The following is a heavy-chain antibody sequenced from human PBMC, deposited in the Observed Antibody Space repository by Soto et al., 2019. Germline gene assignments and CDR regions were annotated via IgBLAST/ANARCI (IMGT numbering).Heavy chain of an antibody. J-gene: IGHJ4*02. CDR3: AGQHKYSYGPGYFDY. D-gene: IGHD5-18*01. CDR1: GGSISSSSYY. Sequence: SETLYLTCTVSGGSISSSSYYWGWILQPPGKGLEWIGSIYYSGSTYYNPSLKSRVTISVDTSKNQFSLKLSSVTAADTAVYYCAGQHKYSYGPGYFDYWGQGTLVTVSS. CDR2: IYYSGST. V-gene: IGHV4-39*01.